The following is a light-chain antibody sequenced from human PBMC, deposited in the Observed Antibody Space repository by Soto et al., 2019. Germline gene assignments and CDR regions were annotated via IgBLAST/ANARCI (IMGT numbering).Light chain of an antibody. CDR1: QSLLHPNGNTF. Sequence: DVVLTQSPVTLAVTPGEPASISCRSSQSLLHPNGNTFLHWYLQKPGQSPQLLIYLASKRASGVPDRFSGSGSGTDFTPKISSLEAEDAGIYYCMQSLQSPPTFGGGTKVDMK. V-gene: IGKV2-28*01. J-gene: IGKJ4*01. CDR2: LAS. CDR3: MQSLQSPPT.